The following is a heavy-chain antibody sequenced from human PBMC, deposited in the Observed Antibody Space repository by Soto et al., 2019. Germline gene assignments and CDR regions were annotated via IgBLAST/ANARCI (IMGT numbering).Heavy chain of an antibody. CDR3: ARAHFYSGSGNFNNLMFDP. CDR1: RGSIGAVGSS. CDR2: IYHSGTT. Sequence: SETLSLTCTVSRGSIGAVGSSWSWIRQPPGGGLEWIGYIYHSGTTLFNPSLKARLTMSLDWSNNQFSLILNSVTAADTAVYYCARAHFYSGSGNFNNLMFDPLGQGTQVTVSS. J-gene: IGHJ5*02. D-gene: IGHD3-3*02. V-gene: IGHV4-30-2*01.